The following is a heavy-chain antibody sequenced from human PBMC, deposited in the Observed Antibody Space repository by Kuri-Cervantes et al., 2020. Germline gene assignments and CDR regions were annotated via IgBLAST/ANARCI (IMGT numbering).Heavy chain of an antibody. D-gene: IGHD6-13*01. CDR3: AREGQPAPHYYYYMDV. V-gene: IGHV3-48*01. CDR2: ISGSSSTI. Sequence: GGSLRLSCAASGFTFGTYTMNWVRQAPGKGLEWASCISGSSSTIYYADSVRSRFAISRDNAKNSLYLQMNSLRAEDTAVYYCAREGQPAPHYYYYMDVWGKGTTVTVSS. J-gene: IGHJ6*03. CDR1: GFTFGTYT.